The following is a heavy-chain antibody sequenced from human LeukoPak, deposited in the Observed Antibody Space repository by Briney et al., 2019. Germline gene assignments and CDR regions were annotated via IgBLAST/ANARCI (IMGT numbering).Heavy chain of an antibody. CDR3: AKDDEGYY. J-gene: IGHJ4*02. CDR1: GFTVSSYG. D-gene: IGHD3-3*01. V-gene: IGHV3-23*01. Sequence: GGSLRLSCAASGFTVSSYGMTWVRQAPGKGLEWVSAFSATDGSAQYAESVKGRFTISRDNSKNSLYLQMNSLRAEDTAVYYCAKDDEGYYWGQGILVTVSS. CDR2: FSATDGSA.